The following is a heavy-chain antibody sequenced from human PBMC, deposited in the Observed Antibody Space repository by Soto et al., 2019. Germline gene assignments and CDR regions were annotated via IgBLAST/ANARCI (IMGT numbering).Heavy chain of an antibody. Sequence: QVQLQESGPGLVKPSQTLSLTCTLSGASITSSGYYWSWIRLHPGEGLEWIGYIYYRGTTYYNPNLNTPVPISTDTSKKEFSLTLTSVTAADTAVYYCARATESHYFDYWGRGILVTVTS. V-gene: IGHV4-31*01. CDR2: IYYRGTT. CDR1: GASITSSGYY. CDR3: ARATESHYFDY. J-gene: IGHJ4*02.